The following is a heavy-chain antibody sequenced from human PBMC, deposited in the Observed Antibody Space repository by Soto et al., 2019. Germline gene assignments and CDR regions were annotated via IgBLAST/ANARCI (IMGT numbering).Heavy chain of an antibody. J-gene: IGHJ5*02. V-gene: IGHV1-18*01. CDR3: ARGVGSGSYYNQYNWFDP. D-gene: IGHD3-10*01. CDR2: INVYNGNT. CDR1: GYTFTNYG. Sequence: VASVKVSCKASGYTFTNYGISWVRQAPGQGLEWMGWINVYNGNTKYAQKVQGRVTMTTDTPTSTAYMELRSLRSDDTAVYYCARGVGSGSYYNQYNWFDPWGQGTLVTVSS.